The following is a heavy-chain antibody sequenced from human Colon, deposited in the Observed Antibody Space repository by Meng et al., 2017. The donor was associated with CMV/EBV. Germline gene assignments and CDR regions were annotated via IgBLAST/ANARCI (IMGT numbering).Heavy chain of an antibody. CDR1: GFTFSSKW. J-gene: IGHJ4*02. Sequence: EVQLVEFGGGLVQPGGSLRRSCAASGFTFSSKWMHWVRQGPGKGLVWVSRINTDGSTTYYADSVKGRFTISRDNAKNTLYLQMNSLRAEDTAVYYCASRDYWGQGTLVTVSS. CDR3: ASRDY. CDR2: INTDGSTT. V-gene: IGHV3-74*01.